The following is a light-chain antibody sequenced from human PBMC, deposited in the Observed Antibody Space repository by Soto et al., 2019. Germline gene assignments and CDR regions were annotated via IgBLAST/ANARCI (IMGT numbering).Light chain of an antibody. CDR2: KAS. CDR3: KQYNRYST. V-gene: IGKV1-5*03. CDR1: QSIRSW. J-gene: IGKJ1*01. Sequence: DLQMTQSPSPLSASVGDRVTITFGASQSIRSWLALYEQKPGKARKLLIYKASILEGGVPSRFSGSGSGTEFTLTIRSLQPDDFATYYCKQYNRYSTFGQGTKVE.